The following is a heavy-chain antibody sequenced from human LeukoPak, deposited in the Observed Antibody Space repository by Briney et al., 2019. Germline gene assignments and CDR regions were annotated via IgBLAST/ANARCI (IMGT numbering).Heavy chain of an antibody. V-gene: IGHV3-21*01. Sequence: GGSLRLSCAASGFTFSSYSMNWVRQAPGKGLEWVSSISSSSSYIYYADSVKGRFTISRDNAKNSLYLQMSSLRAEDTAVYYCARLPAPDDPGGYWGQGTLVTVSS. CDR1: GFTFSSYS. D-gene: IGHD1-14*01. CDR2: ISSSSSYI. CDR3: ARLPAPDDPGGY. J-gene: IGHJ4*02.